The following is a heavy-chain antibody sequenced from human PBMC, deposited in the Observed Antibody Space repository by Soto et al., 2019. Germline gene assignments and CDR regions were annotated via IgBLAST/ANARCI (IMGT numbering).Heavy chain of an antibody. CDR1: GFTLSGYA. CDR2: ISSNGVGT. Sequence: GGSLRLSCAAPGFTLSGYAMDWVRQAPGKGLEYVSGISSNGVGTYYANSVQGRFTISRDNSKNTVYLQMGSLRPEDMAVYYCARRARPDFYYMDVWGKGTTVTVSS. D-gene: IGHD6-6*01. J-gene: IGHJ6*03. V-gene: IGHV3-64*01. CDR3: ARRARPDFYYMDV.